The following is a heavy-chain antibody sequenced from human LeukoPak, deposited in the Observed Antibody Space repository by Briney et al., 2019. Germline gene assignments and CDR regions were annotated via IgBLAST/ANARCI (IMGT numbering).Heavy chain of an antibody. D-gene: IGHD6-13*01. J-gene: IGHJ2*01. CDR2: IKQDGRGR. V-gene: IGHV3-7*01. CDR3: ASLPGGKTAALEFDL. Sequence: GGSLRLSCAASGFTLSSFWMSWVSQTPGKGREWVANIKQDGRGRYYVDVVEGRFTNSRDNARNSLDLQMNSLGAWDTAVYYCASLPGGKTAALEFDLRGRGTLVTVSS. CDR1: GFTLSSFW.